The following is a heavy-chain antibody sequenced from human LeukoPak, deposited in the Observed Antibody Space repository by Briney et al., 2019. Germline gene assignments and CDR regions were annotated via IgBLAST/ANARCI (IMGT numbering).Heavy chain of an antibody. J-gene: IGHJ4*02. CDR1: GGSVSSGSYY. Sequence: LSLTCTVSGGSVSSGSYYWSWIRQPPGKGLEWVGRIKHKARSYTTEYAASVKGRFTISRDDSKSSLYLQMNSLKIEDTAVYYCAQFAKGGWGQGTLVTVSS. CDR2: IKHKARSYTT. CDR3: AQFAKGG. D-gene: IGHD2-21*01. V-gene: IGHV3-72*01.